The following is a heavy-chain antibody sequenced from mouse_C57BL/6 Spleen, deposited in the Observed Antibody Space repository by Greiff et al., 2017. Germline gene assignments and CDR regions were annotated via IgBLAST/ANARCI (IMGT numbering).Heavy chain of an antibody. CDR1: GFTFSDYG. CDR3: AKTGMGYFDY. Sequence: DVKLVESGGGLVKPGGSLKLSCAASGFTFSDYGMHWVRQAPEKGLEWVAYISSGSSTIYYADTVKGRFTISRDNAKNTLFLQMTSLRSEDTAMYYCAKTGMGYFDYWGQGTTLTVSS. CDR2: ISSGSSTI. D-gene: IGHD4-1*01. J-gene: IGHJ2*01. V-gene: IGHV5-17*01.